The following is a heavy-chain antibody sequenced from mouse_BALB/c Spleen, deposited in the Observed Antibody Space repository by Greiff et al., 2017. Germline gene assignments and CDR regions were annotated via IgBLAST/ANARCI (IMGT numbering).Heavy chain of an antibody. CDR2: INPGSGGT. CDR3: ARGYDYDSWFAD. J-gene: IGHJ3*01. CDR1: GYAFTNYL. Sequence: QVQLQQSGAELVRPGTSVKVSCKASGYAFTNYLIEWVKQRPGQGLEWIGVINPGSGGTNYNEKFKGKATLTADKSSSTAYMQLSSLTSDDSAVYFCARGYDYDSWFADWGQGTLVTVSA. D-gene: IGHD2-4*01. V-gene: IGHV1-54*03.